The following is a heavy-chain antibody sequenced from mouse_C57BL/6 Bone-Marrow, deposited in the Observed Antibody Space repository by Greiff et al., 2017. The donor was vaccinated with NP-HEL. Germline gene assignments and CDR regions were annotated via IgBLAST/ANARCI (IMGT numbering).Heavy chain of an antibody. CDR1: GFTFSDYG. Sequence: EVKVVESGGGLVKPGGSLKLSCAASGFTFSDYGMHWVRQAPEKGLEWVAYISSGSSTIYYADTVKGRFTISRDNAKNTLFLQMTSLGSEDTAMYYCARGVLRRLGYWGQGTTLTVSS. J-gene: IGHJ2*01. CDR2: ISSGSSTI. D-gene: IGHD1-2*01. V-gene: IGHV5-17*01. CDR3: ARGVLRRLGY.